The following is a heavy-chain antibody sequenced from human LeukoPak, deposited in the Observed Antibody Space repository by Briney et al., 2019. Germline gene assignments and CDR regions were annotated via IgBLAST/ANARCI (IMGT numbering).Heavy chain of an antibody. Sequence: GSVNVSCKASGYTFTNYYIHWVRQAPGQGAEWMGMVNPSGGGTIYAQRFQGRVSVTRDTTTSTVYMELSSLGSEDTAVYYCAREIPNAYWFDPWGQGTLVTVSS. CDR2: VNPSGGGT. D-gene: IGHD2-8*01. J-gene: IGHJ5*02. CDR1: GYTFTNYY. CDR3: AREIPNAYWFDP. V-gene: IGHV1-46*01.